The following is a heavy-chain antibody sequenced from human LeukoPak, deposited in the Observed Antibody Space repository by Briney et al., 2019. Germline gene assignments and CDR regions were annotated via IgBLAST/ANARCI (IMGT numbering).Heavy chain of an antibody. Sequence: KPGGSLRLSCAASGFTVSSNYMSWVRQAPGKGLEWVSVIYSGGSTYYADSVKGRFTISRDNSKNTLYLQMNSLRAEDTAVYYCARGVAVAGTYFDYWGQGTLVTVSS. D-gene: IGHD6-19*01. J-gene: IGHJ4*02. CDR2: IYSGGST. CDR1: GFTVSSNY. CDR3: ARGVAVAGTYFDY. V-gene: IGHV3-66*01.